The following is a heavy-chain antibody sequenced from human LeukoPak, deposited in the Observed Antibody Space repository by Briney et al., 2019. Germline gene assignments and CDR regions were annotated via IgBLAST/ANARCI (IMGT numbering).Heavy chain of an antibody. J-gene: IGHJ4*02. CDR1: GFTFSSYA. Sequence: QPGGSLRLSCAASGFTFSSYAMSWVRQAPGKGLEWISYINEGSNNIFYADSVKGRFTISRDNAKNSLHLQMNSLRVDDTAVYYCARDDLTNGYNGNFWGQGTLVTVSS. V-gene: IGHV3-48*01. CDR2: INEGSNNI. D-gene: IGHD5-24*01. CDR3: ARDDLTNGYNGNF.